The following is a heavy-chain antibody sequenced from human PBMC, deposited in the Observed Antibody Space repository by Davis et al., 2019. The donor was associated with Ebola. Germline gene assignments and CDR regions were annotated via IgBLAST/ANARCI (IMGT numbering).Heavy chain of an antibody. CDR3: VKTQFLEWSYGMDV. CDR1: GFTFSSQA. V-gene: IGHV3-23*01. Sequence: PGGSLRLSCAASGFTFSSQAMGWVRQTPGKGLEWVSSISGTGTTYYVDSVKGRFTISRDNSKNTLYLQMRSLRAEDTAVYYCVKTQFLEWSYGMDVWGQGTTVTVSS. J-gene: IGHJ6*02. D-gene: IGHD3-3*01. CDR2: ISGTGTT.